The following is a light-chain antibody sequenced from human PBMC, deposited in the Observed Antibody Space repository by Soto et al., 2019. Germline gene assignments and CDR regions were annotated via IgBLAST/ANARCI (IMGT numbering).Light chain of an antibody. CDR1: QSIDSW. J-gene: IGKJ1*01. CDR3: QQYRSYWT. V-gene: IGKV1-5*03. CDR2: KAS. Sequence: DIQMTQSPSTLSASVGDRVTITCRASQSIDSWLAWYQQKPGKAPKLLIYKASSLESGVPSRFSGSGSGTEFTLTISRLQPVDFATYYCQQYRSYWTFGQGTKVEIK.